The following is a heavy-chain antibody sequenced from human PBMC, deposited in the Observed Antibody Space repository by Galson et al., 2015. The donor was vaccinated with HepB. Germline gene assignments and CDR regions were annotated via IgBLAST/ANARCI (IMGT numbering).Heavy chain of an antibody. D-gene: IGHD2-2*01. J-gene: IGHJ6*02. Sequence: SLRLSCAASGFTFSSYSMNWVRQAPGKGLEWVSSISSSSSYIYYADSVKGRFTISRDNAKNSLYLQMNSLRAEDTAAYYCARDQGGYCSSTSCSTRYYYYGMDVWGQGTTVTVSS. CDR2: ISSSSSYI. V-gene: IGHV3-21*01. CDR1: GFTFSSYS. CDR3: ARDQGGYCSSTSCSTRYYYYGMDV.